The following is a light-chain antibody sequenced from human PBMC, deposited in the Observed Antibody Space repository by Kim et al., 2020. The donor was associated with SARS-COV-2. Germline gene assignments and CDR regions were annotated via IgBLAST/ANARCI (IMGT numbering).Light chain of an antibody. CDR3: QQFGNSVYT. V-gene: IGKV3-20*01. CDR1: QSIISSY. J-gene: IGKJ2*01. CDR2: GAS. Sequence: LSTGDRATLSCRASQSIISSYLTRYQQTPGQAPRLLIYGASYRATGIPDRFSGSGSGTDYTLTISRLEPEDFAVYYCQQFGNSVYTFGQGTKLEI.